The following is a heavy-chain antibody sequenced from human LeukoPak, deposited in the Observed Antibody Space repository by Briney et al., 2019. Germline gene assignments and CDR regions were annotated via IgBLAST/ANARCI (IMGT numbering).Heavy chain of an antibody. CDR1: GFTVSSNY. CDR3: TRDRTGDNGMDV. V-gene: IGHV3-66*01. Sequence: GGSLRLSCAASGFTVSSNYMSWVRQAPGKGLEWVSVIYSGGSTYYADSVKGRFTISRDNSKNTLYLQMNSLTAGDTAVYSCTRDRTGDNGMDVWGQGTTVTVSS. D-gene: IGHD7-27*01. J-gene: IGHJ6*02. CDR2: IYSGGST.